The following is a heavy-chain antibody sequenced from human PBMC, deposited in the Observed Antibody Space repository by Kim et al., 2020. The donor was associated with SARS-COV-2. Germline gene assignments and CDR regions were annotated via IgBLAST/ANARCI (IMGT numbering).Heavy chain of an antibody. J-gene: IGHJ4*02. CDR1: GYTFTGYY. Sequence: ASVKVSCKASGYTFTGYYMHWVRQAPGQGLEWMGWINPNSGGTNYAQKFQGRVTMTRDTSIITAYMELSRLRSDDTAVYYCAINYYDSSGYAADWGQGTLVTVSS. V-gene: IGHV1-2*02. CDR3: AINYYDSSGYAAD. D-gene: IGHD3-22*01. CDR2: INPNSGGT.